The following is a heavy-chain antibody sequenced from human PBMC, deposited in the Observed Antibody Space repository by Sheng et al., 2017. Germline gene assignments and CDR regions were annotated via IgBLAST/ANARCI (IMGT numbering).Heavy chain of an antibody. D-gene: IGHD2-15*01. CDR1: GGSVTSGSYY. Sequence: QVQLQESGPGLVKPSETLSLTCTVSGGSVTSGSYYWTWIRQPPGKTLEYIGNIYYTGSTNYNPSLQSRVSISVDTSKNQFSLRLNSVNSADTAVYYCAAYCSAASCHFPKSYYGMDIWGQGTTVTVSS. CDR2: IYYTGST. J-gene: IGHJ6*02. V-gene: IGHV4-61*01. CDR3: AAYCSAASCHFPKSYYGMDI.